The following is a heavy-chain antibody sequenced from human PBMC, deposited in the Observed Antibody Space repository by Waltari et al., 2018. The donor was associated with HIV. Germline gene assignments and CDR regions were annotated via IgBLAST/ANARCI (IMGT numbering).Heavy chain of an antibody. Sequence: EVQLVESGGGLVQPGGSLRLSCAASGFTFSSYWMSWVRQAPGKGLEWVANIKRDGSEKYYVDSVKGRFTISRDNAKNSLYLQMNSLRAEDTAVYYCARDSYTPYGEKAFDIWGQGTMVTVSS. CDR1: GFTFSSYW. CDR3: ARDSYTPYGEKAFDI. J-gene: IGHJ3*02. V-gene: IGHV3-7*01. CDR2: IKRDGSEK. D-gene: IGHD4-17*01.